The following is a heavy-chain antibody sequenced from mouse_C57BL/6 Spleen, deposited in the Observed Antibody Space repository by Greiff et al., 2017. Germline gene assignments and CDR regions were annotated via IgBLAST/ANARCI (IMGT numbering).Heavy chain of an antibody. J-gene: IGHJ4*01. CDR3: ARDGYYGSPYYAMDY. CDR1: GYTFTSYW. V-gene: IGHV1-53*01. CDR2: INPSNGGT. D-gene: IGHD2-3*01. Sequence: QVQLQQPGTELVKPGASVKLSCKASGYTFTSYWMHWVKQRPGQGLEWIGNINPSNGGTNYNEKFKSKATLTVDKSSSTAYMQLSSLTSEDSAVYYCARDGYYGSPYYAMDYWGQGTSGTVSS.